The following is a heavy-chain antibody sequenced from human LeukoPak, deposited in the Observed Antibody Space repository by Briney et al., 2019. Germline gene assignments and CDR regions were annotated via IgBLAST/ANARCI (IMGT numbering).Heavy chain of an antibody. D-gene: IGHD4-23*01. J-gene: IGHJ6*02. CDR3: ARLSVARHFLYGMDV. Sequence: SETLSLTCSVSGDSISRYYWTWIRQPPGKGLEWIGYIDYSGSTNYNPSLKSRGTISGDTSKNQFSLKVSSVTAADTAVYYCARLSVARHFLYGMDVWGQGTTVTVSS. V-gene: IGHV4-59*01. CDR2: IDYSGST. CDR1: GDSISRYY.